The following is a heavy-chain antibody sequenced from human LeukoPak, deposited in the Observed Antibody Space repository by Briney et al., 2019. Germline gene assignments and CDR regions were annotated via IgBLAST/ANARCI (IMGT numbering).Heavy chain of an antibody. CDR1: GLTFSTYS. J-gene: IGHJ4*02. D-gene: IGHD2-15*01. Sequence: PGGSLRLSCAASGLTFSTYSMNWVRQAPGKGLEWVSYISSSSSTKYYADSVKGRFTISRDNAKNSLYLQMNSLRAEDTAVYYCAREFSRPDCSGASCYEMVDSWGQGTLVTVSS. CDR2: ISSSSSTK. V-gene: IGHV3-48*01. CDR3: AREFSRPDCSGASCYEMVDS.